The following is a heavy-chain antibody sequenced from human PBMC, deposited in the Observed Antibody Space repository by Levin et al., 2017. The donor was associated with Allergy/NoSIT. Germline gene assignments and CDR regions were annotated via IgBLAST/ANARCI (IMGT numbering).Heavy chain of an antibody. CDR1: GFTSGYFA. CDR2: IVGSGSAT. Sequence: SGGSLRLSCATSGFTSGYFAMSWVRQSPGKGLEWVSSIVGSGSATYYTDSVRGRFTISRDESKNTVYLQMNNLSADDTALYYCAKMEQQLVQGTFQEWGQGTLVTVSS. V-gene: IGHV3-23*01. CDR3: AKMEQQLVQGTFQE. J-gene: IGHJ1*01. D-gene: IGHD6-13*01.